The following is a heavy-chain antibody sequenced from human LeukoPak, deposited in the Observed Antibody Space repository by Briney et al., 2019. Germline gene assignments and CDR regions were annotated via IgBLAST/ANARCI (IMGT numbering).Heavy chain of an antibody. V-gene: IGHV5-51*01. CDR1: GFRFTNYW. J-gene: IGHJ3*02. Sequence: GESLKISCKGFGFRFTNYWIGWVRQMPGKGLEWVGIIYPADSDTRYSPSFQGQVTISADQSISTVYLQWSSLKASDTAMYYCARQSVRKDAFDIWGQGTMVAISS. D-gene: IGHD1-14*01. CDR2: IYPADSDT. CDR3: ARQSVRKDAFDI.